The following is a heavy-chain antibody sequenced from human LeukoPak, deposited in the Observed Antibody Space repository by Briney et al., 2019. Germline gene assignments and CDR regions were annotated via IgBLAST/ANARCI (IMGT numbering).Heavy chain of an antibody. J-gene: IGHJ4*02. D-gene: IGHD4-17*01. CDR1: GYTFTGYY. V-gene: IGHV1-46*01. CDR2: INPSGGST. CDR3: ARDLWGLHDYGDYGGLVDY. Sequence: GASVKVSCKASGYTFTGYYMHWVRQAPGQGLEWMGIINPSGGSTSYAQKFQGRVTMTRDTSTSTVYMELSSLRSEDTAVYYCARDLWGLHDYGDYGGLVDYWGQGTLVTVSS.